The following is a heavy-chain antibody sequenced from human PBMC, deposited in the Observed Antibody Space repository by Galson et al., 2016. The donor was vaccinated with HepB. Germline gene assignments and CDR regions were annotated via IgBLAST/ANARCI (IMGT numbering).Heavy chain of an antibody. Sequence: SVKVSCKASGYKFINFGITWVRQAPGQGLEWMGRISVFNGDANYAQKFQGRVTMTTDSSANTAYMELGSLTPDDTAVYYCARALPGNRRAADIWGQGTMVAISS. J-gene: IGHJ3*02. D-gene: IGHD1-14*01. CDR3: ARALPGNRRAADI. V-gene: IGHV1-18*01. CDR1: GYKFINFG. CDR2: ISVFNGDA.